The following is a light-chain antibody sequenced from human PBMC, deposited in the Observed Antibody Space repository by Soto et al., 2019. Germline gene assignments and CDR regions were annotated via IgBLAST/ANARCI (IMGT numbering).Light chain of an antibody. V-gene: IGKV1D-13*01. J-gene: IGKJ1*01. CDR2: DAS. CDR1: QGISSA. Sequence: AIQLTQSPSSLSASVGDRVTITCRASQGISSALAWYQQKPGKAPKLLIYDASSLESGVPSRFSGSGSGTDFTLPISSLQPEDFATYYCQQFNNYPHSGTFGRGTKVEIK. CDR3: QQFNNYPHSGT.